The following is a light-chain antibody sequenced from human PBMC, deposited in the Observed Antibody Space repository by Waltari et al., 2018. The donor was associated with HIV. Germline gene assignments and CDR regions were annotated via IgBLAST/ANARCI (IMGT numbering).Light chain of an antibody. V-gene: IGKV3-20*01. CDR1: QSVSSNY. J-gene: IGKJ2*01. CDR2: GTS. CDR3: QQYGSSPRT. Sequence: TQSPGNLSLSPGERATLSCRASQSVSSNYLAWYQQKPGQAPRLLIYGTSSRATGIPDRFSGSGSGTDFTLTISRLEPEDFAVYYCQQYGSSPRTFGQGTKLEIK.